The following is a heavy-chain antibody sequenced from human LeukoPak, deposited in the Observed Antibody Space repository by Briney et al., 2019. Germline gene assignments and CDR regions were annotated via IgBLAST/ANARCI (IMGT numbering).Heavy chain of an antibody. V-gene: IGHV3-74*01. CDR2: INSDGSST. Sequence: GGSLRLSCAAYGFTFSSYWMPSVRQAPGKGLVWVSRINSDGSSTSYADSVKGRFTISRDNAKNTLYLQMNSLRAEDTAVYYCARAAELRYFDWLTPRPWFDPWGQGTLVTVSS. CDR1: GFTFSSYW. CDR3: ARAAELRYFDWLTPRPWFDP. J-gene: IGHJ5*02. D-gene: IGHD3-9*01.